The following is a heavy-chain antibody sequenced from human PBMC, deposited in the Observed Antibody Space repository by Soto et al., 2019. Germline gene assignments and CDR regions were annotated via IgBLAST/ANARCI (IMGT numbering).Heavy chain of an antibody. CDR1: GGSISSYY. V-gene: IGHV4-59*08. J-gene: IGHJ2*01. Sequence: QVQLQESGPGLVKPSETLSLTCTVSGGSISSYYWSWIRQPPGKGLEWIGYIYYSGSTNYNPSLKSRVTISVNTSKNQSSLKLSSVTAAATAVYYCARHGYYVPYWYFDLWGRGTLVTVSS. D-gene: IGHD3-10*02. CDR2: IYYSGST. CDR3: ARHGYYVPYWYFDL.